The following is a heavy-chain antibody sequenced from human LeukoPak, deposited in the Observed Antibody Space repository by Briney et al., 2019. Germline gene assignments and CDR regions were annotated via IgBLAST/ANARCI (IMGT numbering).Heavy chain of an antibody. CDR2: INPSGGST. J-gene: IGHJ4*02. CDR1: GYTFTSYY. Sequence: ASVKVSCKASGYTFTSYYMHWVRQAPGQGLEWMGIINPSGGSTSYAQKFQGRVTMTRDTSTSTVYMELSSLRSEDTAVYYCARARITIFGVVIGYFDYWGQGTLVTVSS. CDR3: ARARITIFGVVIGYFDY. V-gene: IGHV1-46*01. D-gene: IGHD3-3*01.